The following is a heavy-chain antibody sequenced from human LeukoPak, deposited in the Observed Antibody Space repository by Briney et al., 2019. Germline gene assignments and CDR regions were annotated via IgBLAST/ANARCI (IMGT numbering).Heavy chain of an antibody. Sequence: GGSLRLSCAASGFTFSSHWMNWVRQAPGKGLQGVANIKEDGSEKYYVDSVKGRFTISRDNAKNSLYLQMNSLRAEDTAIYYCVRSGGYWGQGTLVTVSS. V-gene: IGHV3-7*05. CDR3: VRSGGY. CDR2: IKEDGSEK. CDR1: GFTFSSHW. J-gene: IGHJ4*02. D-gene: IGHD1-26*01.